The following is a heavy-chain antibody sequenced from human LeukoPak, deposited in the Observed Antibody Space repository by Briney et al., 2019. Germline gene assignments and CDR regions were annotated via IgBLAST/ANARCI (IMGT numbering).Heavy chain of an antibody. J-gene: IGHJ3*02. CDR1: GGSISSGGYY. CDR3: ARGLRLERTIDVFDI. Sequence: PSQNLSLTCTVSGGSISSGGYYWNWIRQPPGKGLEWIGYIYHSGSTYYNPSLKSRVTISVDRSKSQFSLKLSSVTAADTAVYYCARGLRLERTIDVFDIWGQGTMVTVSS. V-gene: IGHV4-30-2*01. D-gene: IGHD1-1*01. CDR2: IYHSGST.